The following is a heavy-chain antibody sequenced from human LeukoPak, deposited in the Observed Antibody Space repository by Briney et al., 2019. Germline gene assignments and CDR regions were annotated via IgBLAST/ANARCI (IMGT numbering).Heavy chain of an antibody. J-gene: IGHJ5*02. Sequence: TGGSLRLSCAASGFTFSSYSMNWVRQAPGKGLEWVSSISSSSSYIYYADSVKGRFTISRDNAKNSLYLQMNSLRAEDTAVYYRAGATTVVTRNWFDPWGQGTLVTVSS. V-gene: IGHV3-21*01. CDR1: GFTFSSYS. D-gene: IGHD4-23*01. CDR2: ISSSSSYI. CDR3: AGATTVVTRNWFDP.